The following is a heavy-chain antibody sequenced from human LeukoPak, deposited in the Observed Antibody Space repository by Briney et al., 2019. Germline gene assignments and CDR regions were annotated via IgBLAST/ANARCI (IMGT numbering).Heavy chain of an antibody. CDR3: AREGMVRGAKDF. CDR2: ISITGSTI. V-gene: IGHV3-48*03. D-gene: IGHD3-10*01. Sequence: RGSLRLSCAASGFTFSSYEMNWVRQAPGKGLEWVSYISITGSTIYYADSVKGRFTISRDNVKNSLYLQMNSLRAEDTAVYYCAREGMVRGAKDFWGQGTLVTVSS. CDR1: GFTFSSYE. J-gene: IGHJ4*02.